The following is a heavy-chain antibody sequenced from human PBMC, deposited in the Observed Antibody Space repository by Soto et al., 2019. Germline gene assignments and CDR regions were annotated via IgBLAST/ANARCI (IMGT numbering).Heavy chain of an antibody. D-gene: IGHD3-16*01. V-gene: IGHV4-30-4*02. J-gene: IGHJ6*02. CDR1: GYSVSSSDYY. Sequence: PSETLSLTCSVSGYSVSSSDYYWAWIRQAPGKGLEWIGYIFSSGTTYYNPSLKSRLTMSLDTSQNQFSLKLNSVTAADTAVYFCARVPSPFDFYYAMDVWGQGTTVTVSS. CDR2: IFSSGTT. CDR3: ARVPSPFDFYYAMDV.